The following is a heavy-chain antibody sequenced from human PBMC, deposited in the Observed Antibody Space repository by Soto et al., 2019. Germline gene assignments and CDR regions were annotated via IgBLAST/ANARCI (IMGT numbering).Heavy chain of an antibody. D-gene: IGHD3-10*01. V-gene: IGHV4-31*03. Sequence: QVQLQESGPGLVKPSQTLSLTCTVSGGSISSGGYYWSWIRQHPGKGLEWIGYIYYSGSTYYNPSLKSRVTISVDTSKNQFSLKLSSVTGADTAVYYCAREGPGDGYVDYWGQGTLVTVSS. J-gene: IGHJ4*02. CDR1: GGSISSGGYY. CDR3: AREGPGDGYVDY. CDR2: IYYSGST.